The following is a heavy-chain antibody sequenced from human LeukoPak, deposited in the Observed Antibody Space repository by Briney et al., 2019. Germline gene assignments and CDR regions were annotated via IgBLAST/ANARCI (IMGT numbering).Heavy chain of an antibody. CDR3: ARVLPYDVWSGYYFPEPGGPLPY. CDR2: ISSSSSYI. D-gene: IGHD3-3*01. J-gene: IGHJ4*02. V-gene: IGHV3-21*01. CDR1: GVTFSSYS. Sequence: GGSLRLSCAASGVTFSSYSMNWVRQGPGKGLEWVSSISSSSSYIYYADSVKGRFTIFRDNAKNSLYLQMNRLRAEDTAVYYCARVLPYDVWSGYYFPEPGGPLPYWGQGALVTVSS.